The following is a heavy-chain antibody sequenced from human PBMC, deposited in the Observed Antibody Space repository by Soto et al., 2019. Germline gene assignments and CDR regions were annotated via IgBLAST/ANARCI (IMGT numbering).Heavy chain of an antibody. CDR3: ARDIYIAAAGTAYDN. V-gene: IGHV1-2*04. CDR1: GYTFTDYY. D-gene: IGHD6-13*01. CDR2: INTDGGGT. Sequence: QVQLVQSGPEVKKPGASVRVSCKASGYTFTDYYIHWVWQAPGQGLEWLGWINTDGGGTNYARKFEGSVTMTRDTSINTVYLEVNGLTSDDTAIYSCARDIYIAAAGTAYDNWGQGTLVTVSS. J-gene: IGHJ4*02.